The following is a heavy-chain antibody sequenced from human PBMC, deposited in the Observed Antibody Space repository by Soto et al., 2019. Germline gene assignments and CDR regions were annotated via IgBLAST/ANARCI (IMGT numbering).Heavy chain of an antibody. V-gene: IGHV1-69*02. CDR3: ARNPQYGAGSYAEY. CDR2: IIPILGIA. D-gene: IGHD3-10*01. CDR1: GGTFSSYT. Sequence: QVQLVQSGAEVKNPGSSVKVSCKASGGTFSSYTISWVRQAPGQGLEWMGRIIPILGIANYAEKIQGRVTINADKSTSTAYMERSSLGSEDTVVYYCARNPQYGAGSYAEYWGKGNLVTVSS. J-gene: IGHJ4*02.